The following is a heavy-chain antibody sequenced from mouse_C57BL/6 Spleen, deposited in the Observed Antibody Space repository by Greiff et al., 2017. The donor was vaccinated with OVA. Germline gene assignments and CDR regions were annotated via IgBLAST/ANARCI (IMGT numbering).Heavy chain of an antibody. CDR3: TTGLTDPYYFDY. J-gene: IGHJ2*01. CDR1: GFNIKDDY. D-gene: IGHD4-1*01. CDR2: IDPENGDT. Sequence: DVQLQESGAELVRPGASVKLSCTASGFNIKDDYMHWVKQSPEQGLEWIGWIDPENGDTEYASKFQGKATRTADTSSNTAYLQLSSLTSEDTAVYYCTTGLTDPYYFDYWGQGTPLTVSS. V-gene: IGHV14-4*01.